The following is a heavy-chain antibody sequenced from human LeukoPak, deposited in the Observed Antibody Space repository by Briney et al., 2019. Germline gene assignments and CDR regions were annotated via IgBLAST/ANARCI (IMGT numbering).Heavy chain of an antibody. Sequence: GGSLRPSCAASGVTFSNAWMSWVRQAPGKGLEWVGRIKSKTDGGTTDYAAPVKGRFTISRDDSKNTLYLQMNSLKTEDTAVYYCTTLAVAARLLSGGYWGQGTLVTVSS. J-gene: IGHJ4*02. D-gene: IGHD6-19*01. CDR3: TTLAVAARLLSGGY. CDR2: IKSKTDGGTT. CDR1: GVTFSNAW. V-gene: IGHV3-15*01.